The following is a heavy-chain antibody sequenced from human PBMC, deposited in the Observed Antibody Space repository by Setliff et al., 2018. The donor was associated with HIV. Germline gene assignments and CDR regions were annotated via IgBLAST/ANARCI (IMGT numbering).Heavy chain of an antibody. Sequence: GGSLRLSCAASGFTFKHYWMHWVRQVPGQGLVWVSRINVDGSSISYADSVKGRFTISRDNAKNTLFLQMNSLRAEDTAVYYCARLPQDVRSSIDFWGQGTLVTVSS. CDR1: GFTFKHYW. D-gene: IGHD6-6*01. V-gene: IGHV3-74*01. CDR2: INVDGSSI. CDR3: ARLPQDVRSSIDF. J-gene: IGHJ4*02.